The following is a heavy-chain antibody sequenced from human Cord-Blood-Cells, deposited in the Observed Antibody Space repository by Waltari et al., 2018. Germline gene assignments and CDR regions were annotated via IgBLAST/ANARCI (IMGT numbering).Heavy chain of an antibody. CDR1: GFTFSSYA. CDR2: ISYDGSNK. J-gene: IGHJ4*02. V-gene: IGHV3-30*04. Sequence: QVQLVESGGGVVQPGRSLRLSCAASGFTFSSYAMHWVRQAPGKGLEWVAVISYDGSNKYYVDSVKGRFTISRDNSKNTLYLQMNSLRAEDTAVYYCARGGYIAASPDYWGQGTLVTVSS. CDR3: ARGGYIAASPDY. D-gene: IGHD6-6*01.